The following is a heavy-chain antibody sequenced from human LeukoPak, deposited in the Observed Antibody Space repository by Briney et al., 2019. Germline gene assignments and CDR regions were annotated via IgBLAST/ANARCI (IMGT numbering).Heavy chain of an antibody. CDR1: GGTFSSYA. D-gene: IGHD2-15*01. Sequence: GASVKVSCKASGGTFSSYAISWVRQAPGQGLEWMGRIIPILGIANYAQKFQGRVTITADKSTSTAYMELSSLRSEDTAVYYCARETVAKDRNYSDYWGQGTLVTVSS. V-gene: IGHV1-69*04. CDR3: ARETVAKDRNYSDY. CDR2: IIPILGIA. J-gene: IGHJ4*02.